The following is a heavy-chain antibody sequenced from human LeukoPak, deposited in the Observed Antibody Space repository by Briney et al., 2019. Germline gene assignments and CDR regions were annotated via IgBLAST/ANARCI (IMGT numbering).Heavy chain of an antibody. CDR1: GGSFSGYY. CDR2: INHSGST. J-gene: IGHJ4*02. CDR3: ASRAGSSSTFHY. V-gene: IGHV4-34*01. D-gene: IGHD6-13*01. Sequence: SETLSLTCAVYGGSFSGYYWSWIRQLPGKGLEWIGEINHSGSTNYNPSLKSRVTISVDTSKNQFSLKLSSVTAADTAVYYCASRAGSSSTFHYWGQGTLVTVSS.